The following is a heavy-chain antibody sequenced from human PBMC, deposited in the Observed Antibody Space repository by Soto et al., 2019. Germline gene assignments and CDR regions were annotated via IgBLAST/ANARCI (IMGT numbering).Heavy chain of an antibody. CDR1: GFTFSSYG. V-gene: IGHV3-30*03. Sequence: SLRLSCAASGFTFSSYGMHWVRQAPGKGLGWVAVISYDGSNKYYADSVKGRFTISRDNSKNTLYLQMNSLRAEDTAVYYCASDYGDYPTLYYYYGMDVWGQGTTVTVSS. J-gene: IGHJ6*02. D-gene: IGHD4-17*01. CDR2: ISYDGSNK. CDR3: ASDYGDYPTLYYYYGMDV.